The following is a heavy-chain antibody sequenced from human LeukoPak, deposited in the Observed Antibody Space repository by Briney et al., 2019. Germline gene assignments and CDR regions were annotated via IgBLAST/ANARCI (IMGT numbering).Heavy chain of an antibody. J-gene: IGHJ6*03. CDR1: GGSFSGYY. CDR3: ARHRPRNDIVVVPAASLRYYYMDV. D-gene: IGHD2-2*01. V-gene: IGHV4-34*01. CDR2: IYYSGST. Sequence: SETLSLTCAVYGGSFSGYYWSWIRQPPGKGLEWSGSIYYSGSTYYNPSLKSRVTISVDTSKNQFSLKLSSVAAADTAVYYCARHRPRNDIVVVPAASLRYYYMDVWGKGTTVTVSS.